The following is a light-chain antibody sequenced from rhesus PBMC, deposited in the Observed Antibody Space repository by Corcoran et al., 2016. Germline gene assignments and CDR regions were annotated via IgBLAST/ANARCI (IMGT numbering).Light chain of an antibody. CDR1: QSVGSS. CDR3: LQLSNWYS. Sequence: EIVMTQSPATLSLSPGERATLSCRASQSVGSSLAWYQQKPGQAPRLLSYGASSRATGIPDRFSGSGSGTDFTLTISSLEPEDVAVYYCLQLSNWYSFGQVTKVEIK. V-gene: IGKV3-24*04. CDR2: GAS. J-gene: IGKJ2*01.